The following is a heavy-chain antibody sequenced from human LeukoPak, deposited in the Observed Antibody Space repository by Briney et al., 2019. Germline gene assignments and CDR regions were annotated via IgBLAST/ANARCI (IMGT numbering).Heavy chain of an antibody. V-gene: IGHV4-34*01. J-gene: IGHJ4*02. Sequence: SETLSLTCAVYGGSFSGYHWSWIRQPPGKGLEWIGEINHSGSTNYNPSLKSRVTISVDTSKNQFSLKLSSVTAADTAVYYCARRGGSYATGWGFDSWGQGTLVTVSS. CDR1: GGSFSGYH. CDR2: INHSGST. CDR3: ARRGGSYATGWGFDS. D-gene: IGHD1-26*01.